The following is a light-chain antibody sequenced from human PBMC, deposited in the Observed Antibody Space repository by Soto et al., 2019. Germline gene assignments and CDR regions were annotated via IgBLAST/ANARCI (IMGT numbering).Light chain of an antibody. V-gene: IGLV3-1*01. CDR1: KLGGKY. CDR3: QAWDTSTVL. J-gene: IGLJ2*01. Sequence: SYELTQPPSVSVSPRQTASITCSGNKLGGKYASWYQQKPGQSPVLVIYQDTQRPSGIPERFSGSNSGNTVTLTISGTQAMDEADYYCQAWDTSTVLFGGGTKLTVL. CDR2: QDT.